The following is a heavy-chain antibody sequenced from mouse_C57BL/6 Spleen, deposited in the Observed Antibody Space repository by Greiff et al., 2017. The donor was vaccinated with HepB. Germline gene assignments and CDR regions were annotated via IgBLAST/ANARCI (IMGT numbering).Heavy chain of an antibody. Sequence: QVQLQQSGAELVRPGASVTLSCKASGYTFTDYEMHWVKQTPVHGLEWIGAIDPETGGTAYNQKFKGKAILTADKSSSTAYMELRSLTSEDSAVYYCTRSYHGSSYRYFDVWGTGTTVTVSS. CDR1: GYTFTDYE. V-gene: IGHV1-15*01. CDR2: IDPETGGT. CDR3: TRSYHGSSYRYFDV. D-gene: IGHD1-1*01. J-gene: IGHJ1*03.